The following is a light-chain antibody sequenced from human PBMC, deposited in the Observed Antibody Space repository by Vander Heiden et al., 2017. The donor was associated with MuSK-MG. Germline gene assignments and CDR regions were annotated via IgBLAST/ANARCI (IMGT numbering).Light chain of an antibody. J-gene: IGKJ1*01. CDR3: QQDGNSPQT. CDR2: GAS. V-gene: IGKV3-20*01. CDR1: QSVSSSY. Sequence: EIVLTQSPGTLSLSPGERATLSCRASQSVSSSYLAWYQQKPGQAPRLLIYGASTRATGIPDRFSGSGSETDFTLTISRLEPEDFAVYYCQQDGNSPQTFGQGTKVXIK.